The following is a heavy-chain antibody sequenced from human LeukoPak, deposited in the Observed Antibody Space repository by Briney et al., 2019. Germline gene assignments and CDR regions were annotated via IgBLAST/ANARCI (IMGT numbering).Heavy chain of an antibody. CDR2: ISPYNGNT. CDR3: ARDNTGYNYGMDV. D-gene: IGHD3-9*01. V-gene: IGHV1-18*01. J-gene: IGHJ6*04. CDR1: GYTFTTYG. Sequence: ASVKVSCKASGYTFTTYGINWVRQAPGQGLEWMAWISPYNGNTHYAQSLQGRVTVTTDTSTSTAYMELRSLRSDDTDVYYCARDNTGYNYGMDVWGEETTVTVSP.